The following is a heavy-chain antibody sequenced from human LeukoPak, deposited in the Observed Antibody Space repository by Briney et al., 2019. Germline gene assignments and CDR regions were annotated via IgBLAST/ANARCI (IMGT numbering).Heavy chain of an antibody. CDR3: ARHGGGYSFDY. J-gene: IGHJ4*02. D-gene: IGHD5-24*01. Sequence: SESLSLTCSVSGGSISNYYWSWIRQPPGKGLEWIGYIYNSGSTNYNPSLKSRVTISVDTSKNQFSLKVSSVTAADTAVYYCARHGGGYSFDYWGQGTLVTVSS. V-gene: IGHV4-59*08. CDR1: GGSISNYY. CDR2: IYNSGST.